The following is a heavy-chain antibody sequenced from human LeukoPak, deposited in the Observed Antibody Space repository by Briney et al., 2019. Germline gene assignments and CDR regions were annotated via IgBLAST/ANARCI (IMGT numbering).Heavy chain of an antibody. CDR3: VWRLAVAGILDY. Sequence: ASVKVSCKASGYTFTSYGISWVRQAPGQGLEWMGWISAYNGNTNYAQKLQGRVTMTTDTSTSTAYMELRSLRSDDTAVYYCVWRLAVAGILDYWGQGTLVTVSS. CDR2: ISAYNGNT. CDR1: GYTFTSYG. V-gene: IGHV1-18*04. D-gene: IGHD6-19*01. J-gene: IGHJ4*02.